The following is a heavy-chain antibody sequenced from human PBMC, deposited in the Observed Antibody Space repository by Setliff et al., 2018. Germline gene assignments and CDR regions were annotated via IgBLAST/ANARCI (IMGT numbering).Heavy chain of an antibody. D-gene: IGHD6-19*01. V-gene: IGHV1-18*01. Sequence: ASVKVSCKASGYSFSFFGITWVRQAPGQGLEWMGWVSTYNGDTNYAQKFRGRVTMTSDISTSTAYMELRTLRSDDTAVYYCARRPIALAGYRKGAFDIWGQGTVVTVSS. CDR3: ARRPIALAGYRKGAFDI. J-gene: IGHJ3*02. CDR2: VSTYNGDT. CDR1: GYSFSFFG.